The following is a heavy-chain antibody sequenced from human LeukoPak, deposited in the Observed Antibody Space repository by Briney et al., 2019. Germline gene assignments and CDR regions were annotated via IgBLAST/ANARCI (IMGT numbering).Heavy chain of an antibody. CDR1: GYTFSDYY. CDR2: INPNSGGT. J-gene: IGHJ4*02. D-gene: IGHD3-22*01. CDR3: ARAGDYYDSSGFYYEFDY. Sequence: ASVTVSCKAFGYTFSDYYMHWVRQAPGQGLEWIGWINPNSGGTKYAQKFQGRVTMTRDTSISTAYIELSRLRSDDTAVYYCARAGDYYDSSGFYYEFDYWGQGTLVTVSS. V-gene: IGHV1-2*02.